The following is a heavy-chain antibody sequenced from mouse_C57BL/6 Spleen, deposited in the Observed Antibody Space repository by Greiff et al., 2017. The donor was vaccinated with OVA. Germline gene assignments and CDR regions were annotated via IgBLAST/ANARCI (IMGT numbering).Heavy chain of an antibody. CDR1: GYTFTSYW. CDR2: IDPSDSET. CDR3: ARYGYDGGYAMDY. D-gene: IGHD2-2*01. Sequence: VQLQPPGAELVRPGSSVKLSCKASGYTFTSYWLHWVKQRPIQGLEWIGNIDPSDSETHYNQKFKDKATLTVDKSSSTAYMQLSSLTSEDSAVYYCARYGYDGGYAMDYWGQGTSVTVSS. V-gene: IGHV1-52*01. J-gene: IGHJ4*01.